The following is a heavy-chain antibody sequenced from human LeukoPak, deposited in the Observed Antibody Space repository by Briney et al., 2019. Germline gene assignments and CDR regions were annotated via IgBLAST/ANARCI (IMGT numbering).Heavy chain of an antibody. D-gene: IGHD2-8*02. CDR2: IWYDGSKK. CDR3: ARYNTGSVDY. CDR1: GFSFSSYG. V-gene: IGHV3-33*01. Sequence: GRSLRLSCAASGFSFSSYGMHWFRQAPGKGLEWVAVIWYDGSKKYYADSVKGRFTISRDTSKNTLYLQMDSLRAEDTAVYYCARYNTGSVDYWGQGTLVTVSS. J-gene: IGHJ4*02.